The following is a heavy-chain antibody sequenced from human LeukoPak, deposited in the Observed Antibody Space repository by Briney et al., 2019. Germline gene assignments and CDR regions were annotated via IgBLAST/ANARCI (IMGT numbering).Heavy chain of an antibody. CDR1: GYTFTGYY. Sequence: ALVKASCKASGYTFTGYYMHWVRQAPGQGLEWMGRINPNSGGTNYAQKFQGRVTMTRDTSISTAYMELSRLRSDDTAVYYCARGYYDSSGYYLYWGQGTLVTVSS. D-gene: IGHD3-22*01. V-gene: IGHV1-2*06. CDR3: ARGYYDSSGYYLY. CDR2: INPNSGGT. J-gene: IGHJ4*02.